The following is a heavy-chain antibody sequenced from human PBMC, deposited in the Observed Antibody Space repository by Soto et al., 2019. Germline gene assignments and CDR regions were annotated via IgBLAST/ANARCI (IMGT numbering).Heavy chain of an antibody. CDR1: GGTFSSYA. CDR2: IIPIFGTA. V-gene: IGHV1-69*13. D-gene: IGHD2-15*01. Sequence: SVKVSCKASGGTFSSYAISWVRQAPGQGLEWMGGIIPIFGTANYAQKFQGRVTITADESASTAYMELSSLRSEDTAVYYCAREDCSGGTCYTRWFDPWGQGTLVTVSS. CDR3: AREDCSGGTCYTRWFDP. J-gene: IGHJ5*02.